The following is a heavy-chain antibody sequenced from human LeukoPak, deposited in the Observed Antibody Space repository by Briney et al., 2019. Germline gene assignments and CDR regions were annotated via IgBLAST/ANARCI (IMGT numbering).Heavy chain of an antibody. Sequence: GGSLRLSCAASGFTFSSYSMNWARQAPGKGLEWVSSISSSSSYIYYADSVKGRFTISRDNAKNSLYLQMNSLRAEDTAVYYCARADGSGWYGVDYWGQGTLVTVSS. CDR3: ARADGSGWYGVDY. D-gene: IGHD6-19*01. V-gene: IGHV3-21*01. CDR1: GFTFSSYS. J-gene: IGHJ4*02. CDR2: ISSSSSYI.